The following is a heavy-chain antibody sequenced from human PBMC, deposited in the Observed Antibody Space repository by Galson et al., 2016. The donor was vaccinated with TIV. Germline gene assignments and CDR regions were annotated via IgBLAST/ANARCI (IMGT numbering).Heavy chain of an antibody. Sequence: SLRLSCAASGFTFDDFVMHWVRQAPGKGLEWVSGMTWDGDQTGYAESVKGRFTISRDSAKNSLYLQMNSLRAEDTALYFCSRGIRGVNTVAFDVWGQGTMVTVSS. J-gene: IGHJ3*01. CDR2: MTWDGDQT. CDR3: SRGIRGVNTVAFDV. V-gene: IGHV3-9*01. CDR1: GFTFDDFV. D-gene: IGHD1-26*01.